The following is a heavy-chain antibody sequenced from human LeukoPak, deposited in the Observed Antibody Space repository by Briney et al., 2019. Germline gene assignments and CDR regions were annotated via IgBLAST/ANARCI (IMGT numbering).Heavy chain of an antibody. CDR2: ISSSGTNT. Sequence: GGSLRLSCAASGFTFSNYAITWVRQAPGKGLEWVSTISSSGTNTYYADSVKGRFTTSRDNSKNTLYLQMNSLRAEDTAVYYCAKDGHYDSSGFTLQYLGQGTLVTVSS. D-gene: IGHD3-22*01. V-gene: IGHV3-23*01. CDR3: AKDGHYDSSGFTLQY. J-gene: IGHJ1*01. CDR1: GFTFSNYA.